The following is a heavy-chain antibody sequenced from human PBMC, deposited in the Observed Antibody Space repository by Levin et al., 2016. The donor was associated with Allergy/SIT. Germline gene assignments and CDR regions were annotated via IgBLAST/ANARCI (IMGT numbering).Heavy chain of an antibody. J-gene: IGHJ4*02. D-gene: IGHD6-13*01. Sequence: GGSLRLSCAASGFTFSSYAMHWVRQAPGKGLEWVAVISYDGSNKYYADSVKGRFTISRDNSKNTLYLQMNSLRAEDTAVYYCARDHAAGNGVFDYWGQGTLVTVSS. CDR3: ARDHAAGNGVFDY. V-gene: IGHV3-30*04. CDR1: GFTFSSYA. CDR2: ISYDGSNK.